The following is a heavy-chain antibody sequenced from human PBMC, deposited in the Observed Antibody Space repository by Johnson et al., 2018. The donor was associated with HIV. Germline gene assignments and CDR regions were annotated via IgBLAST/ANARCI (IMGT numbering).Heavy chain of an antibody. CDR2: IKQDGTEK. V-gene: IGHV3-7*01. Sequence: VQLVESGGGLVQPGGSLRLSCGASRFTLSSYWMTWVRQAPGRGLEWVANIKQDGTEKYYVDSVKGRFTISRDNAKNSVYLQMNSLRAEDTAVYYCAKDSERGYSYGWCGFDIWGQGTMVTVSS. D-gene: IGHD5-18*01. J-gene: IGHJ3*02. CDR3: AKDSERGYSYGWCGFDI. CDR1: RFTLSSYW.